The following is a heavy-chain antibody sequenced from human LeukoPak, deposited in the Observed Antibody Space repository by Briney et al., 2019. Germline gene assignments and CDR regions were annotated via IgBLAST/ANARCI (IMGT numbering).Heavy chain of an antibody. Sequence: ASVKVSCKVSGYTLTELSMHWVRQAPGKGLEWMGGFDPEDGETIYAQKFQGRATMTEDTSTDTAYMELSSLRSEDTAVYYCATILEVAMVRGVPFDPWGQGTLVTVSS. J-gene: IGHJ5*02. CDR3: ATILEVAMVRGVPFDP. CDR1: GYTLTELS. D-gene: IGHD3-10*01. V-gene: IGHV1-24*01. CDR2: FDPEDGET.